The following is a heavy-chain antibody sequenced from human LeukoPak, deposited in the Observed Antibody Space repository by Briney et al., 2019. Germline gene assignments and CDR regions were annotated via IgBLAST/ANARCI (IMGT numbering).Heavy chain of an antibody. J-gene: IGHJ4*02. CDR3: AIIAAAGSFDY. Sequence: ASVKVSCKASGYTFTDYYMHWVRQAPGQGLEWMGWINPNSGGTNYAQKFQGRVTMTTDTSTSTAYMELRSLRSDDTAVYYCAIIAAAGSFDYWGQGTLVTVSS. V-gene: IGHV1-2*02. CDR2: INPNSGGT. D-gene: IGHD6-13*01. CDR1: GYTFTDYY.